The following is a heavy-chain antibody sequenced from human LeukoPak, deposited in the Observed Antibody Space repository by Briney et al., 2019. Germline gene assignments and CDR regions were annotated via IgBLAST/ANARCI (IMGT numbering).Heavy chain of an antibody. CDR2: IIPIFGTA. V-gene: IGHV1-69*13. D-gene: IGHD2-2*01. CDR3: GATSYGDY. CDR1: GGTFSSYA. J-gene: IGHJ4*02. Sequence: SVKVSCKASGGTFSSYAISWVRQAPGQGLEWMGGIIPIFGTANYAQKFQGRVTITAGESTSTAHMELSSLRSEDNAVDYCGATSYGDYWGQGTLVTVSS.